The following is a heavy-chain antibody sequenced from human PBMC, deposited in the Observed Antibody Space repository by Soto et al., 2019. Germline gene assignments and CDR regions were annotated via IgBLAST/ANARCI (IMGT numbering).Heavy chain of an antibody. D-gene: IGHD5-12*01. Sequence: ASVKVSCKASGYTFTSYGISWVRQAPGQGLEWMGLLIPYNGDRIYAQKFQGRVILTTDTATNTAYMELGSLRSDDTAVYYCVRDAASGYRGWWDPWGQGTLVTVSS. CDR1: GYTFTSYG. J-gene: IGHJ5*02. CDR3: VRDAASGYRGWWDP. CDR2: LIPYNGDR. V-gene: IGHV1-18*01.